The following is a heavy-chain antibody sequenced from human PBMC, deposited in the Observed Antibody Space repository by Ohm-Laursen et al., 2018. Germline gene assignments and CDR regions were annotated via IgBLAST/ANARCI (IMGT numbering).Heavy chain of an antibody. CDR3: VNRAAVSRSDS. V-gene: IGHV3-23*01. CDR1: GFTFSSYA. CDR2: ISNSGATT. D-gene: IGHD6-13*01. J-gene: IGHJ4*02. Sequence: SLRLSCAAIGFTFSSYAMSWVRQAPEKGLEWVSSISNSGATTFYADSVKGRFTISRDNSKSTLYLQMDSLRAEDTAVYYCVNRAAVSRSDSWGQGTLVTVSS.